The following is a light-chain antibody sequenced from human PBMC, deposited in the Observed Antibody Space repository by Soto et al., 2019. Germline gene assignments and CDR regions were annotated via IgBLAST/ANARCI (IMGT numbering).Light chain of an antibody. CDR1: NSNIGSNT. J-gene: IGLJ1*01. CDR2: YDN. Sequence: QLVLTQPPSASGTPGQRVTISCSGSNSNIGSNTVNWYQQLPGTAPKLLIYYDNLRPSGVPDRISGSKSGTSASLAISGLKSEDEADYYCAAWDDSLNGRVFGTGTKLTVL. CDR3: AAWDDSLNGRV. V-gene: IGLV1-44*01.